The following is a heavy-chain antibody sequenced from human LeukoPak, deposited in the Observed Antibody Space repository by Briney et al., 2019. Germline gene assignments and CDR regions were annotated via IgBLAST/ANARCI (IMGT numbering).Heavy chain of an antibody. V-gene: IGHV3-66*01. J-gene: IGHJ3*02. Sequence: GGSLRLSCAASGYTVSSNYMSWVRQAPGKGLEWVSVIYSGGSTYYADSVKGRFTISRDNSKNTLYLQMNSLRAEDTAVYYCARAGYYGTDAFDIWGQGTMVTVSS. CDR3: ARAGYYGTDAFDI. D-gene: IGHD3-10*01. CDR1: GYTVSSNY. CDR2: IYSGGST.